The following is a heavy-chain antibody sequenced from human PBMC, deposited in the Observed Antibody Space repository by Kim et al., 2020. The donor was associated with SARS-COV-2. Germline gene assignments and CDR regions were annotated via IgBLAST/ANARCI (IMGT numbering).Heavy chain of an antibody. CDR3: ARHMNPTVYDY. D-gene: IGHD4-4*01. Sequence: ASVKVSCKASGYTFKTYPIHWLRQAPGQRLEWMGCVNSANDKTKYSQKFQGRVTITRDTSANTAYMELSSLTSEDTAVYYCARHMNPTVYDYWGQGTLVTVSS. CDR1: GYTFKTYP. CDR2: VNSANDKT. V-gene: IGHV1-3*01. J-gene: IGHJ4*02.